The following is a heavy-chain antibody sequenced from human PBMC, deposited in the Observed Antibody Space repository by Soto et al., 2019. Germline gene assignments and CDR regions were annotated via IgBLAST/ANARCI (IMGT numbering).Heavy chain of an antibody. CDR2: ISFDGSSK. Sequence: GGSLRLSCTASGFPFSGYTMHWLRRAPGKGLEWVGIISFDGSSKYYADWLKCRIVISRDNSKDSLYLQMDTLRPDDTAIYDSARDPVTSLTPYQGFYYYGMGVWGRGTTVTVSS. V-gene: IGHV3-30*09. CDR3: ARDPVTSLTPYQGFYYYGMGV. J-gene: IGHJ6*02. D-gene: IGHD2-2*01. CDR1: GFPFSGYT.